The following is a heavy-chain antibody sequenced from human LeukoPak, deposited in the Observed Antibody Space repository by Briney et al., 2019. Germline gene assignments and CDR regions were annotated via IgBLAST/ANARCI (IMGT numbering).Heavy chain of an antibody. CDR3: AQSGYGDAFDI. CDR1: GGTFSSYA. CDR2: IIPIFGTA. D-gene: IGHD2-15*01. V-gene: IGHV1-69*05. J-gene: IGHJ3*02. Sequence: SVKVSCKASGGTFSSYAISWVRQAPGQGLVWMGRIIPIFGTANYAQKFQGRVTITTDESTSTAYMELSSPRSEDTAVYYCAQSGYGDAFDIWGQGTMVTVSS.